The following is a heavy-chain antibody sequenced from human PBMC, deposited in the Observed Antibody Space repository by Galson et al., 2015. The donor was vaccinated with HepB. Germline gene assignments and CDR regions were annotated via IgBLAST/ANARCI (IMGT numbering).Heavy chain of an antibody. D-gene: IGHD3-10*01. CDR1: GFRFNSYG. V-gene: IGHV3-30*18. CDR2: ISYDGTNK. J-gene: IGHJ6*02. Sequence: SLRLSCAASGFRFNSYGIHWVRQAPGRGLQWMAFISYDGTNKYYGDSVKGRFTISRDNSKTTLYLQMNGLRGEDTAVYYCAKDGLYFGSGTHSNAMDVWGQGTTVIVSS. CDR3: AKDGLYFGSGTHSNAMDV.